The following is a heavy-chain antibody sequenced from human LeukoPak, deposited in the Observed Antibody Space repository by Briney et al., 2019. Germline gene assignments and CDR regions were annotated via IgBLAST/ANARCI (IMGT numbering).Heavy chain of an antibody. CDR1: GVTFSSYE. V-gene: IGHV3-48*03. CDR2: ISSSDNTI. D-gene: IGHD1/OR15-1a*01. CDR3: ARAITGTLFDY. J-gene: IGHJ4*02. Sequence: GGSLRLSCAASGVTFSSYEMNWVRQAPGKGLEWVSYISSSDNTIYYTDSVKGRFTISRDNAKNSLYLQMNSLRAEDTAVYYCARAITGTLFDYWGQGTLVTVSS.